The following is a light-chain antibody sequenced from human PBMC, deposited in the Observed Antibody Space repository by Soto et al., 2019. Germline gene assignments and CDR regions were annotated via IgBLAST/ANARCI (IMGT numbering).Light chain of an antibody. Sequence: QSALTQPASVSGSPGQSITISCTGTSSDVGGYNYVSWYQQHPGKAPKLMIYDVSNRPSGVSNRFSGSKSGNTASLTISGLQAEDEADYYCSSYTSSIPVVFGGGTNLTVL. CDR1: SSDVGGYNY. CDR3: SSYTSSIPVV. CDR2: DVS. V-gene: IGLV2-14*01. J-gene: IGLJ2*01.